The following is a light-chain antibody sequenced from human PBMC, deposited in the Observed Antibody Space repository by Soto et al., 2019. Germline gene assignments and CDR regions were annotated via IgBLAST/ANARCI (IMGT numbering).Light chain of an antibody. CDR2: GAS. CDR3: QQYGSSPPYT. V-gene: IGKV3-20*01. J-gene: IGKJ2*01. Sequence: EIVLTESPGTLSLSPGERATLSCRASQSVSSSYLAWYQQKPGQAPRLLIYGASSRATGIPDRFSGSGSGTDCTLTIIRLEPEDFAVYYCQQYGSSPPYTFGQGTKLDIK. CDR1: QSVSSSY.